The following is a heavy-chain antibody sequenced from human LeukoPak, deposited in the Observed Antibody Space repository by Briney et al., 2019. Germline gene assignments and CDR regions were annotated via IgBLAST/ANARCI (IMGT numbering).Heavy chain of an antibody. CDR1: GYTFTSYD. CDR2: MNPNSGNT. Sequence: ASVKVSCKASGYTFTSYDINWVRQATGQGLEWMGWMNPNSGNTGYAQKFQGRVTMTRNTSISTAYMELSSLRSEDTAVYYCARWGTRYSNYPNWFDPWGQGTLVTVSS. V-gene: IGHV1-8*01. CDR3: ARWGTRYSNYPNWFDP. J-gene: IGHJ5*02. D-gene: IGHD4-4*01.